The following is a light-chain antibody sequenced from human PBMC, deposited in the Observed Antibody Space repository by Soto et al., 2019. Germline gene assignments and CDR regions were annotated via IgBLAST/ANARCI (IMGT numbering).Light chain of an antibody. CDR1: SSNIGAGYD. CDR2: GNS. CDR3: QSYDSSLSGYVV. J-gene: IGLJ2*01. Sequence: QSVLTQPTSGSGAPGQRVTIACTGSSSNIGAGYDVHWYQQLPGTAPKLLIYGNSNRPSGVPDRFSGSKSGTSASLAITGLQAEDEAYYYCQSYDSSLSGYVVFGGGTKVTVL. V-gene: IGLV1-40*01.